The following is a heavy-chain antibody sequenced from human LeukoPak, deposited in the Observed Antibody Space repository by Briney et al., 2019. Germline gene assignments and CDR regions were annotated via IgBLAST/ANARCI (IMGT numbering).Heavy chain of an antibody. CDR1: GYSFTSYW. J-gene: IGHJ3*02. D-gene: IGHD3-3*01. V-gene: IGHV5-51*01. CDR3: ARGTYYDFWSGYSSCAFDI. Sequence: GESLKISCKGSGYSFTSYWIGWVRQMPGKGLEWMGIIYPGDSDTRYSPSFQGQVTISADKSISTAYLQWSRLKASDTAMYYCARGTYYDFWSGYSSCAFDIWGQGTMVTVSS. CDR2: IYPGDSDT.